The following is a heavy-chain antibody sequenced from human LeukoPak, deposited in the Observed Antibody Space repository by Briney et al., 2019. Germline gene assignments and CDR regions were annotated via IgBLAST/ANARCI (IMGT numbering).Heavy chain of an antibody. CDR2: TNPNSGGT. V-gene: IGHV1-2*02. J-gene: IGHJ4*02. D-gene: IGHD1-1*01. CDR1: GYTFTGYY. CDR3: ARGRRWNDPSNDY. Sequence: ASVKVSCKASGYTFTGYYMHWVRQAPGQGLEWMGWTNPNSGGTNYAQKFQGRVTMTRDTSISTAYMELSRLRSDDTAVYYCARGRRWNDPSNDYWGQGTLVTVSS.